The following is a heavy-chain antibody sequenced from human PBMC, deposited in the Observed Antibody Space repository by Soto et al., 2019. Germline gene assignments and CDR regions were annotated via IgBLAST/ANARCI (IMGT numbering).Heavy chain of an antibody. CDR3: ARGADLDY. V-gene: IGHV4-34*01. Sequence: SETLSLTCDVYGGSFSGYYWSWIRQPPGKGLEWIGEINHSGSTNYNPSLKSRVTISVDTSKNQFSLKLSSVTAADTAVYYCARGADLDYWGQGTLVTVSS. CDR1: GGSFSGYY. J-gene: IGHJ4*02. CDR2: INHSGST.